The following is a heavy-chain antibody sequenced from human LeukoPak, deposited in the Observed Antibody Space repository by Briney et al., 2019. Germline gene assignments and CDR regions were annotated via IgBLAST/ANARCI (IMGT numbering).Heavy chain of an antibody. V-gene: IGHV4-34*01. CDR3: ARGRVKSITIFGVDKLSVLVDY. CDR1: GGSFSGYY. D-gene: IGHD3-3*01. CDR2: INHSGST. Sequence: SETLSLTCAVYGGSFSGYYWSWIRQPPGKGLEWIGEINHSGSTNYNPSLKSRVTISVDTSKNQFSLKLSSVTAADTAVYYCARGRVKSITIFGVDKLSVLVDYWGQGTLVTVSS. J-gene: IGHJ4*02.